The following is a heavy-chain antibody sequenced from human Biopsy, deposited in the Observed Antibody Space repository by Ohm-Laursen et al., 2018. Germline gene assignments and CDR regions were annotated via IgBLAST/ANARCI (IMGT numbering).Heavy chain of an antibody. CDR3: ASAGYNPDWNFDL. Sequence: SRTLSFTCTVFGGPIDSYYWSWIRQPPGKALEWIGYIYFTGRTSYNPSLKSRVTMSVNTSKKQFSLRLSSVTAADTAVYYCASAGYNPDWNFDLWGRGTRVTVSS. D-gene: IGHD5-24*01. CDR2: IYFTGRT. CDR1: GGPIDSYY. J-gene: IGHJ2*01. V-gene: IGHV4-59*12.